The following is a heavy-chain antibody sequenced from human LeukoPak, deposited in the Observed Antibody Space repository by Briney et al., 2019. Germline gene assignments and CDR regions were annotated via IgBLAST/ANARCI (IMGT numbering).Heavy chain of an antibody. CDR2: INHSGST. J-gene: IGHJ6*03. CDR1: GGSFSGYY. D-gene: IGHD2-15*01. V-gene: IGHV4-34*01. CDR3: ARGRCSGGSCYWHYYYMDV. Sequence: SETLSLTCAVYGGSFSGYYWSWIRQPPGKGLEWIGEINHSGSTNYNPPLKSRVTISVDTSKNQFSLKLSSVTAADTAVYYCARGRCSGGSCYWHYYYMDVWGKGTTVTVSS.